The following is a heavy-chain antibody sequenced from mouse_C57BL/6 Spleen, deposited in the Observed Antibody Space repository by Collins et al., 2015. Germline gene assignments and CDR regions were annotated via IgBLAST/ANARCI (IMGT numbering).Heavy chain of an antibody. J-gene: IGHJ2*01. Sequence: LQQPGSELVRPGASVKLSCKASGYTFTSYWMHWVKQRPGQGLEWIGNIYPGSGSTNYDEKFKSKATLTVDTSSSTAYMQLSSLTSEDSAVYYCTKLTTATYWGQGTTLTVSS. D-gene: IGHD1-2*01. V-gene: IGHV1S22*01. CDR1: GYTFTSYW. CDR2: IYPGSGST. CDR3: TKLTTATY.